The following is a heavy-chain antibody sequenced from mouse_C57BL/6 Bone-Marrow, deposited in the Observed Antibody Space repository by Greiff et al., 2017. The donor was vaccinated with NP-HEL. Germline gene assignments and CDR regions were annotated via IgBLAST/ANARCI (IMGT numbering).Heavy chain of an antibody. CDR2: ISDGGSYT. CDR1: GFTFSSYA. CDR3: AREKGTVYAMDY. J-gene: IGHJ4*01. V-gene: IGHV5-4*01. D-gene: IGHD3-3*01. Sequence: EVHLVESGGGLVKPGGSLKLSCAASGFTFSSYAMSWVRQTPEKRLEWVATISDGGSYTYYPDNVKGRFTISRDNAKNNLYLQMSHLKSEDTAMYYCAREKGTVYAMDYWGQGTSVTVSS.